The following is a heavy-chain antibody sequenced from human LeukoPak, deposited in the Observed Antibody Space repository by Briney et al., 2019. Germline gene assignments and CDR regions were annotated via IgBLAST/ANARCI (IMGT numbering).Heavy chain of an antibody. Sequence: GGSLRLSCAASGFTFSTYGMHWVRQAPGKGLEWVAFIRYDGSNKYYADSVKGRFTISRDNSKNTLYLQMNSLRAEDTAVYFCAKSPGPVTRVTPFFDYWGQGTLVTVSS. D-gene: IGHD4-17*01. CDR2: IRYDGSNK. J-gene: IGHJ4*02. V-gene: IGHV3-30*02. CDR1: GFTFSTYG. CDR3: AKSPGPVTRVTPFFDY.